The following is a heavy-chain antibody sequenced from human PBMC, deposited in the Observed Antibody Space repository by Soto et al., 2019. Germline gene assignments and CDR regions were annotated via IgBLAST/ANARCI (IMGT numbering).Heavy chain of an antibody. J-gene: IGHJ4*02. CDR3: VRQYSSSSPFDY. CDR2: LSTSNSYK. CDR1: GFTFADYY. Sequence: EVKLEESGGGLVKPGNFLTLSCAASGFTFADYYMNWVRQAPGKGLEWISSLSTSNSYKHYSDSVKGRFTISRDNAENSLYLEMSNLRAEDTAVYFCVRQYSSSSPFDYWGQGALVTVSS. D-gene: IGHD6-13*01. V-gene: IGHV3-21*01.